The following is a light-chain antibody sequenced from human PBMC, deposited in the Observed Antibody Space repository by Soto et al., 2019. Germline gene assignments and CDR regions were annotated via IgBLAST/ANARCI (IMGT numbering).Light chain of an antibody. CDR3: LQHKTYPWT. CDR2: AAG. V-gene: IGKV1-17*01. Sequence: DIQMTQSPPFLSASVGDIVTITCRASQNIRTYLTWYQQKPGKAPKRLIYAAGSLESGVPSRFSGSGSGTEFTLTISSLQPEDFATYFCLQHKTYPWTFGQGTKVEIK. CDR1: QNIRTY. J-gene: IGKJ1*01.